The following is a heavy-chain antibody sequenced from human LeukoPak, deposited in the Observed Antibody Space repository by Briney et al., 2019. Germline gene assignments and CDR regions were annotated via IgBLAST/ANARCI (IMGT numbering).Heavy chain of an antibody. V-gene: IGHV3-33*01. CDR2: IWYDGSNK. J-gene: IGHJ3*02. CDR3: ARDRGLDAFDI. Sequence: PGGSLRLSCAASEFTFSSYGMHWVRQAPGKGLEWVAVIWYDGSNKYYADSVKGRFTISRDNSKNTLYLQMNSLRAEDTAVYYCARDRGLDAFDIWGQGTMVTVSS. D-gene: IGHD3-10*01. CDR1: EFTFSSYG.